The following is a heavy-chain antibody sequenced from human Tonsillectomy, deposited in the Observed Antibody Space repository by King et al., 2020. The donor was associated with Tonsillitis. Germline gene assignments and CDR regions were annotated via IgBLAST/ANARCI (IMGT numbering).Heavy chain of an antibody. CDR3: ARNGPSSGADWYFDL. V-gene: IGHV3-11*06. CDR2: ISSTSSYT. CDR1: GFSVSDDY. Sequence: QVQLVESGGGLVKPGGSLRLSCAASGFSVSDDYMSWIRQAPGKGLEWLSYISSTSSYTNYADSVKGRLTISRDNNKNSLYLEMISLRVEDTAVYYCARNGPSSGADWYFDLWGRGTLVTVSS. D-gene: IGHD2-15*01. J-gene: IGHJ2*01.